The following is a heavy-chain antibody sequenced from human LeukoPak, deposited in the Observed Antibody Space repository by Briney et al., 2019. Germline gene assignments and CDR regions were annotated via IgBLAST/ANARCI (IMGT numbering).Heavy chain of an antibody. CDR2: INLDDSDT. D-gene: IGHD6-13*01. V-gene: IGHV5-51*01. J-gene: IGHJ4*02. Sequence: GESLKISCKGSGYSFTTHWIGWVRQMTGKGLEWVGIINLDDSDTRYSPSFQGQVTISVDKSISTAYLQWSSLKASDTAMYYCARLRWAAGDGYYFDYWGQGTLVTVSS. CDR1: GYSFTTHW. CDR3: ARLRWAAGDGYYFDY.